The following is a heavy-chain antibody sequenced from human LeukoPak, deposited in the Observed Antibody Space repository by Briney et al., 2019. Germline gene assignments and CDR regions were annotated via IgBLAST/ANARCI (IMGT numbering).Heavy chain of an antibody. CDR1: GGSISSGGYY. D-gene: IGHD2-15*01. CDR3: ARGGDCTGGTCYPIDP. V-gene: IGHV4-31*03. Sequence: PSETLSLTCTVSGGSISSGGYYWSWIRQHPGKGLEWIGYIYYSGSTYYNPSLESRVTISVGTSKNQFSLRLRPVTAADTAVYYCARGGDCTGGTCYPIDPWGQGTLVIVSS. J-gene: IGHJ5*02. CDR2: IYYSGST.